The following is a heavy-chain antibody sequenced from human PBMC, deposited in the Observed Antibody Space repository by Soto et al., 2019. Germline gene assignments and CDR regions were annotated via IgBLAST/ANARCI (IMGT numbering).Heavy chain of an antibody. D-gene: IGHD3-16*02. Sequence: SETLSLTCTVSGGSISSSSYSWAWIRQPPGKVLEWIGSIYYSGSTYYNPSLKSRVTMSVDTSNNQFSLKLSFVTAADTAVYYCARHLNTFGGVIAPIDYWGQRTLVTVSS. J-gene: IGHJ4*02. CDR1: GGSISSSSYS. V-gene: IGHV4-39*01. CDR3: ARHLNTFGGVIAPIDY. CDR2: IYYSGST.